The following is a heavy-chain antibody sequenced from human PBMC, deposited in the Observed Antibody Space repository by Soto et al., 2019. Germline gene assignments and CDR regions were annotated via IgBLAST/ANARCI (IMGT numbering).Heavy chain of an antibody. J-gene: IGHJ4*02. D-gene: IGHD2-21*02. Sequence: QVQLQQWGAGLLKPSETLSLTCAVYGGPFSGYYWSWIRQPPGKGLEWIGEINHSGSTNYNPSLKSRVTISVDTSKEQFSLKLSSVTAADTAVYYCARGRSNIVVVTAIVFFDYWGQGTLVTVSS. CDR1: GGPFSGYY. CDR3: ARGRSNIVVVTAIVFFDY. CDR2: INHSGST. V-gene: IGHV4-34*01.